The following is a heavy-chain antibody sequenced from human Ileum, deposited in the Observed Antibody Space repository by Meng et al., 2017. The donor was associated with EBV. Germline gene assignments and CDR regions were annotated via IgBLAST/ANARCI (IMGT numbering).Heavy chain of an antibody. D-gene: IGHD5-18*01. Sequence: VRLKGSGPGRVKRSETLSLTCAVSGGSVSISSYYWSWIRQPPGKGLEWIGYIYYSGTTNYNPSLESRVTISVDTAKNQFSLKLRSVAASDTAVYYCARGWDTAMDSGWGQGTLVTVSS. J-gene: IGHJ4*02. CDR3: ARGWDTAMDSG. V-gene: IGHV4-61*01. CDR1: GGSVSISSYY. CDR2: IYYSGTT.